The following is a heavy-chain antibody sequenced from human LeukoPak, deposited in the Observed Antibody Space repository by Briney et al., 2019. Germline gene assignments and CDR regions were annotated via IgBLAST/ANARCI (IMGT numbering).Heavy chain of an antibody. CDR2: IIPIFGTA. V-gene: IGHV1-69*13. Sequence: SVTVSCKASGGTFSSYAISWVRQAPGQGLEWMGGIIPIFGTANYAQKFQGRVTITADESTSTAYMELSSLRSEDTAVYYCARGAYYDFWSGTNWFDPWGQGTLVTVSS. CDR3: ARGAYYDFWSGTNWFDP. J-gene: IGHJ5*02. CDR1: GGTFSSYA. D-gene: IGHD3-3*01.